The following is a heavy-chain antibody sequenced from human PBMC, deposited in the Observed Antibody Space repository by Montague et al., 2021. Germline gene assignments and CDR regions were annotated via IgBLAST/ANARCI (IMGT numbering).Heavy chain of an antibody. D-gene: IGHD1-26*01. Sequence: ETLSLTCTVSGDSISSKYFWSWVRQPLGKGLEWIGEIYHGTTSYSPSLKGRLTVSMDTSKNQFSLKLSSVTAADTAIYYCAVGSESAWELLHHWGQGILVTVSP. CDR3: AVGSESAWELLHH. CDR1: GDSISSKYF. J-gene: IGHJ5*02. V-gene: IGHV4/OR15-8*02. CDR2: IYHGTT.